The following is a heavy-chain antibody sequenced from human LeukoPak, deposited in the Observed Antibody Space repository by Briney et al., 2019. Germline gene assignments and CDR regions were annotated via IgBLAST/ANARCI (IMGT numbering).Heavy chain of an antibody. V-gene: IGHV3-11*01. D-gene: IGHD6-6*01. CDR2: ISSSVSTI. Sequence: GGSLRLSCAASGFTFSDYYMSWIRQAPGKGLEWVSYISSSVSTIYYADSVKGRFTISRDNAKNSQYLQMSSLRAEDTAVYYCAREGRCSSSSGGGCFDYWGQGTLVTVSS. CDR3: AREGRCSSSSGGGCFDY. J-gene: IGHJ4*02. CDR1: GFTFSDYY.